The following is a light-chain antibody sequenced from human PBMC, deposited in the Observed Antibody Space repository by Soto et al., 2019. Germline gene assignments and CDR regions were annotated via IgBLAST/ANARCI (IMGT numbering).Light chain of an antibody. J-gene: IGLJ3*02. CDR1: SSNIGAGYD. CDR3: QSSDSILSRV. V-gene: IGLV1-40*01. Sequence: QAVVTQPPSVSGAPGQRVTISCTGSSSNIGAGYDVHWYQQLPGTAPKLLIYGNSNRPSGFPDRFSGSKSGTSASLAITGRQAEDEADEYGQSSDSILSRVFGGGTKLTV. CDR2: GNS.